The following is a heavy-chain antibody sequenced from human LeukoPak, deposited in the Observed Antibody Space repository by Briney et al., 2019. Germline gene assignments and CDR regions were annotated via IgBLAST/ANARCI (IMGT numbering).Heavy chain of an antibody. CDR3: AKDRSGSYSQGLDY. J-gene: IGHJ4*02. D-gene: IGHD1-26*01. V-gene: IGHV3-7*01. Sequence: GGSLRLSCAASGFTFSSYWMSWVRQAPGKGLEWVANIKQDGSEKYYVDSVKGRFSISRDNAKESLYLQMNSLRAEDTAVYYCAKDRSGSYSQGLDYWGQGTLVTVSS. CDR1: GFTFSSYW. CDR2: IKQDGSEK.